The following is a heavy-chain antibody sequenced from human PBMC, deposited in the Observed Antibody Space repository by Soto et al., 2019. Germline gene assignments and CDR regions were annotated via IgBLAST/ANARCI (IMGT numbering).Heavy chain of an antibody. Sequence: SETLSLTCAVYGGSFSGYYWSWIRQPPGKGLEWIGEINHSGSTNYNPSLKSRFTISRDNAKNSLYLQMNSLRAEDTAVYYCARESLEGFDPWGQGTLVTVSS. CDR2: INHSGST. V-gene: IGHV4-34*01. CDR3: ARESLEGFDP. J-gene: IGHJ5*02. CDR1: GGSFSGYY.